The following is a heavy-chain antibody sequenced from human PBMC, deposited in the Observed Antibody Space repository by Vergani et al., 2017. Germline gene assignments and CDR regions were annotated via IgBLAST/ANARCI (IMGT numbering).Heavy chain of an antibody. CDR2: ISYDGSNK. J-gene: IGHJ4*02. Sequence: QVQLVESGGGVVQPGRSLRLSCAASGFTFSSYAMHWVRQAPGKGLEWVAVISYDGSNKYYADSVKGRFTISRDNSKNTLYLQMNRLRAEDTAVYYCARIYYYDSSGSPLDYWGQGTLVTVSS. D-gene: IGHD3-22*01. CDR1: GFTFSSYA. V-gene: IGHV3-30-3*01. CDR3: ARIYYYDSSGSPLDY.